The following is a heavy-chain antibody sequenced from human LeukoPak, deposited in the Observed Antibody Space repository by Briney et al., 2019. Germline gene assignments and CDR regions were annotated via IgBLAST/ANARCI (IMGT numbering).Heavy chain of an antibody. CDR1: GGSVSGGIYY. J-gene: IGHJ4*02. D-gene: IGHD6-19*01. CDR3: ARVQAVAGTYYFDY. Sequence: SETLSLTCTVSGGSVSGGIYYWSWVRQPPGKGLECIGYIYYSGSTNYAPPLKSRVTLSVDTSKNKFYLKLSSVTAADTAVYYCARVQAVAGTYYFDYWGQGTLVTVSS. V-gene: IGHV4-61*01. CDR2: IYYSGST.